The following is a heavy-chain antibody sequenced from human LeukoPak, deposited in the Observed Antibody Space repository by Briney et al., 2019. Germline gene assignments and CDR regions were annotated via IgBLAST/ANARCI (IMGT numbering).Heavy chain of an antibody. CDR3: ARDGRNGYEDDY. CDR2: ISNDGSAT. Sequence: AGGSLRLSCAASGFSFSNYAMHWVRQAPGKGLEYVSAISNDGSATFYASSVKDRFTISRDNSKNTLYLQMNSLRAEDTAVYYCARDGRNGYEDDYWGQGTLVTVSS. V-gene: IGHV3-64*01. J-gene: IGHJ4*02. CDR1: GFSFSNYA. D-gene: IGHD5-12*01.